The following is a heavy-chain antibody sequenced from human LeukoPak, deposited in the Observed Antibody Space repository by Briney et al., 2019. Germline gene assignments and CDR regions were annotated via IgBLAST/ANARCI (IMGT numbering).Heavy chain of an antibody. D-gene: IGHD1-26*01. V-gene: IGHV3-30*02. CDR1: GFIFSNFG. CDR3: AKDLSSSGSYSSVDY. CDR2: IRYDESNK. J-gene: IGHJ4*02. Sequence: GGSLRLSCAASGFIFSNFGMHWVRQAPGKGLEWVAFIRYDESNKYYADSVKGRFTISRDNSKNALYLQMDSLRPEDTAVYYCAKDLSSSGSYSSVDYWGQGTLVSVSS.